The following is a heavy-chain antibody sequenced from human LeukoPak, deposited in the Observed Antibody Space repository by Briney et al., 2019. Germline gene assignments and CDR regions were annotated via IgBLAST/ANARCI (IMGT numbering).Heavy chain of an antibody. CDR2: IYPGDSDT. Sequence: GESLKISCKASGYTFTNYWIGWVRQMPGKGLEWMGIIYPGDSDTRYSPSFQGQVTISADKSISTAYLQWSSLKASDTAMYYCARPTYCSSTSCYDYWGQGTLVTVSS. D-gene: IGHD2-2*01. CDR1: GYTFTNYW. J-gene: IGHJ4*02. CDR3: ARPTYCSSTSCYDY. V-gene: IGHV5-51*01.